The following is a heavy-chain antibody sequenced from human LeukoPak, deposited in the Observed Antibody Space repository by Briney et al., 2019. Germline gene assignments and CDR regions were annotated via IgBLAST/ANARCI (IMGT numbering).Heavy chain of an antibody. Sequence: PGGSLRLSCAASGFTFSSYGMHWVRQAPGKGLERVAVISYDGSNKYYADSVKGRFTISRDNSKNTLYLQMNSLRAEDTAVYYCAREQGQWLVSSSFRFDYWGQGTLVTVSS. J-gene: IGHJ4*02. CDR1: GFTFSSYG. V-gene: IGHV3-30*03. CDR3: AREQGQWLVSSSFRFDY. D-gene: IGHD6-19*01. CDR2: ISYDGSNK.